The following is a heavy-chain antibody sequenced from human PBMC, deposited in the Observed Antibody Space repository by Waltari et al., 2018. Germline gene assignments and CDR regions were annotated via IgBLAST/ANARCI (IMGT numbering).Heavy chain of an antibody. CDR1: GFTFSRYG. CDR2: IRYDGSNK. Sequence: QVQLVESGGGVVQPGGSLRLSCAASGFTFSRYGMHLVRQAPGKGLEWVAFIRYDGSNKYYADSVKGRFTISRDNSKNTLYLQMNSLRAEDTAVYYCAKDNLWFGELLSHDYFDYWGQGTLVTVSS. CDR3: AKDNLWFGELLSHDYFDY. D-gene: IGHD3-10*01. J-gene: IGHJ4*02. V-gene: IGHV3-30*02.